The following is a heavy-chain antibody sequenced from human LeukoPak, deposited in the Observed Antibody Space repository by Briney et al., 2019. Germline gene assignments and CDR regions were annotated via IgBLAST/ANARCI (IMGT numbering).Heavy chain of an antibody. CDR1: GFTFSSYW. CDR2: IKQDGSEK. J-gene: IGHJ6*02. CDR3: ASDPILYCTNGVCSRPIYYYYGMDV. Sequence: GSLRLSCTASGFTFSSYWMSWVRQAPGKGLEWVANIKQDGSEKYYVDSVKGRFTISRNNAKNSLYLQMNSLRAEDTAVYYCASDPILYCTNGVCSRPIYYYYGMDVWGQGTTVTVSS. V-gene: IGHV3-7*01. D-gene: IGHD2-8*01.